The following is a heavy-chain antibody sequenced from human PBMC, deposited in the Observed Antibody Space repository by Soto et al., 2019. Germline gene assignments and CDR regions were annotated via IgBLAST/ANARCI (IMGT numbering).Heavy chain of an antibody. Sequence: GGSLRLSCAASGFTFSSYAMSWVRQAPGKGLEWVSAISGSGGSTYYADSVKGRFTISRDNSKNTLYLQMNSLRAEDTAVYYCANGGVIAVGYYGMDVWGQGTTVTVSS. V-gene: IGHV3-23*01. CDR1: GFTFSSYA. D-gene: IGHD6-19*01. J-gene: IGHJ6*02. CDR2: ISGSGGST. CDR3: ANGGVIAVGYYGMDV.